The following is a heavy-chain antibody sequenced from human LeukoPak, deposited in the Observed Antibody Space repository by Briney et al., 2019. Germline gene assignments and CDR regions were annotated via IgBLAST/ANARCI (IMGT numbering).Heavy chain of an antibody. Sequence: ASVKVSCKASGGTFSSYTISWVRQAPGQGLEWMGRIIPILGIADYAQKLQGRVTMTTDTSTSTAYMELRSLRSDDTAVYYCAREVRGYSYRFDYWGQGTLVTVSS. CDR2: IIPILGIA. CDR3: AREVRGYSYRFDY. CDR1: GGTFSSYT. D-gene: IGHD5-18*01. V-gene: IGHV1-69*04. J-gene: IGHJ4*02.